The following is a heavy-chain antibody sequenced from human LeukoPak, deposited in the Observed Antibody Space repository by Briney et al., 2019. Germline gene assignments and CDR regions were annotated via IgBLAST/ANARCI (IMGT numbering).Heavy chain of an antibody. D-gene: IGHD2-8*01. V-gene: IGHV3-7*01. CDR1: GFTFTNYW. CDR3: ARDRFCTSGTCYKDY. J-gene: IGHJ4*02. CDR2: VKYDGSEK. Sequence: PGGSLRLSCAASGFTFTNYWMGWVRQAPGQGLEWVATVKYDGSEKYYVDSVKGRFTISRDNAKNSLYLQMNSLRDEDTALYYCARDRFCTSGTCYKDYWGQGALVTVSS.